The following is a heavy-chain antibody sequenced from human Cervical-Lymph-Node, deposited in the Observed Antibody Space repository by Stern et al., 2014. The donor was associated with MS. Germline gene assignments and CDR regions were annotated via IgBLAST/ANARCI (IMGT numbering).Heavy chain of an antibody. J-gene: IGHJ4*02. V-gene: IGHV2-5*02. CDR2: VYWDDDK. Sequence: EESGPTLVNPTQTLTLTCTFSGFSLSSSGVGVGWIRQPPGKAPEWRALVYWDDDKRYRPSQKSRLTITKDPSKNQVVLTMTNMDPVDTATYYCAHIRGYWGQGTLVTVSS. CDR1: GFSLSSSGVG. CDR3: AHIRGY.